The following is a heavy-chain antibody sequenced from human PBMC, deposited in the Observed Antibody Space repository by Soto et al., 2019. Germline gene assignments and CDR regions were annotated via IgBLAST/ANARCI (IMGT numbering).Heavy chain of an antibody. Sequence: QVQLVESGGGLVQPGRSLRLSCAASGFTFSSYGMHWVRQAPGKGLEWVAVISYDGSNKYYADSVKGRFTISRDNSKNTPYLQMNSLRAEDTAVYYCAKDSAQVVVVAAFDYWGQGTLVTVSS. CDR2: ISYDGSNK. D-gene: IGHD2-15*01. J-gene: IGHJ4*02. V-gene: IGHV3-30*18. CDR3: AKDSAQVVVVAAFDY. CDR1: GFTFSSYG.